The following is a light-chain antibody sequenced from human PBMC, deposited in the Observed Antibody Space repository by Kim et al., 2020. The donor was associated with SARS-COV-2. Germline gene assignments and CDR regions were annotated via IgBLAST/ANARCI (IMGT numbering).Light chain of an antibody. CDR3: QQYNNWPYT. V-gene: IGKV3-15*01. J-gene: IGKJ2*01. CDR1: QSVSSN. CDR2: GAS. Sequence: EIVMTQSPATLSVSPGERATLPCRASQSVSSNLAWYQQKPGQAPRLLIYGASTRATGIPARFSGSGSGTEFTLTISSLQSEDFAVYYCQQYNNWPYTFGQGTKLEI.